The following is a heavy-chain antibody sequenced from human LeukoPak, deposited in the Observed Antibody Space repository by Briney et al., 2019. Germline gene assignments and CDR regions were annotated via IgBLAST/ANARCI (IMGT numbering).Heavy chain of an antibody. V-gene: IGHV3-64D*09. CDR1: GFTFSSYA. Sequence: GGSLRLSCSASGFTFSSYAMHWVRQAPWKGLEYVSAISSNGGTTYYADSVKGRFTISRDNSKNTLYLQMSSLRAEDTALYYCVKPEYSSGWYAVYWGQGTLVTVSS. D-gene: IGHD6-19*01. CDR2: ISSNGGTT. CDR3: VKPEYSSGWYAVY. J-gene: IGHJ4*02.